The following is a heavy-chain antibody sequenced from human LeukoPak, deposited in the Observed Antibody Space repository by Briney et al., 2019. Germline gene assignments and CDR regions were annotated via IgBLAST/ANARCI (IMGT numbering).Heavy chain of an antibody. J-gene: IGHJ4*02. V-gene: IGHV4-31*03. CDR2: IHFSGTT. D-gene: IGHD2-2*01. CDR1: SHFLRRGVYL. CDR3: GRDQAYAKAAY. Sequence: SETLSLTCSLCSHFLRRGVYLWPWMRQPPGKGLEWIGHIHFSGTTFYNPSLKSRVTISADTSKNQFSLTLSSVTAADTAAYYCGRDQAYAKAAYWGQGTLVTVSS.